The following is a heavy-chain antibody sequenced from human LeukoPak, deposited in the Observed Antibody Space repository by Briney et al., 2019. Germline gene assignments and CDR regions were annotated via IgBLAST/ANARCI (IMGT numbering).Heavy chain of an antibody. CDR2: IRSKAYGGTT. CDR1: VFTLGDYA. CDR3: TRDTGVGAPLLKRFGEYFN. D-gene: IGHD3-10*01. Sequence: GGSLRLSCTASVFTLGDYAMSWFREAPGKGREWVGFIRSKAYGGTTEYAASVKGRFTISRDDSKSIAYLQMNSLKTEDTAVYYCTRDTGVGAPLLKRFGEYFNWGQGTLVTVSS. V-gene: IGHV3-49*03. J-gene: IGHJ4*02.